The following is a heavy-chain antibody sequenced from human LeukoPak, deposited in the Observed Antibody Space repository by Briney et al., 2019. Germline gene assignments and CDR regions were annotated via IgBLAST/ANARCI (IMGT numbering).Heavy chain of an antibody. CDR3: ARNLYTMGSTDAFDI. D-gene: IGHD1-14*01. J-gene: IGHJ3*02. CDR2: ISGSGGST. CDR1: GFTFSSYA. V-gene: IGHV3-23*01. Sequence: GRSLRLSCAASGFTFSSYAMSWVRQAPGKGLEWVSAISGSGGSTYYADSVKGRFTISRDNSKNTLYLQMNSLRAEDTAVYYCARNLYTMGSTDAFDIWGQGTMVTVSS.